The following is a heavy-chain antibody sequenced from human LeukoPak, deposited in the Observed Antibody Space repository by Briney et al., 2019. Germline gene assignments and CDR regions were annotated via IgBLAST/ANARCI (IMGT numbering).Heavy chain of an antibody. V-gene: IGHV1-69*05. CDR3: ARGVYDCWSGWNDDAFDI. J-gene: IGHJ3*02. CDR2: VIPIFGTA. Sequence: SVKVSCKASGGTFSSYAISWGRQAPGQGLEWMGGVIPIFGTANYAQKFQGRVTITTDESTSTAYMELSSLRSEDTAVYYCARGVYDCWSGWNDDAFDIWGEGTMVTVSS. CDR1: GGTFSSYA. D-gene: IGHD3-3*01.